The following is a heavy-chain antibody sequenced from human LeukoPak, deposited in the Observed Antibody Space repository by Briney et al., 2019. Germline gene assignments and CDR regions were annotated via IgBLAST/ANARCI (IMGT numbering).Heavy chain of an antibody. J-gene: IGHJ4*02. Sequence: GGSLRLSCAASGFTFSSYAMSWVRQATGKGLEWVSAISGSGGSTYYADSVKGRFTISRDNSKNTLYLQMNSLRAEDTAVYYCAKSGSSDYVWGSYFDYWGQGTLVTVSS. CDR3: AKSGSSDYVWGSYFDY. CDR1: GFTFSSYA. D-gene: IGHD3-16*01. V-gene: IGHV3-23*01. CDR2: ISGSGGST.